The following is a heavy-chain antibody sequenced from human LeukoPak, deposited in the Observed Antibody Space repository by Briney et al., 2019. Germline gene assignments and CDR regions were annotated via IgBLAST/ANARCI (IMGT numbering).Heavy chain of an antibody. Sequence: PSETLSLTCAVYGGSFSGYYWSWIRQPPGKGLEWIGEINHSGSTNYNPSLKSRVTISVDTSKNQFSLKLSSVTAADTAVYYCARGPYSSGWYRYYYYGMDVWGQGTTVTVSS. J-gene: IGHJ6*02. CDR3: ARGPYSSGWYRYYYYGMDV. D-gene: IGHD6-19*01. CDR2: INHSGST. CDR1: GGSFSGYY. V-gene: IGHV4-34*01.